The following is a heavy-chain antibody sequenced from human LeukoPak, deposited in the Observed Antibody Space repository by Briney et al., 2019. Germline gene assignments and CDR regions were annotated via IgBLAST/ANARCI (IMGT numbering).Heavy chain of an antibody. V-gene: IGHV1-18*04. J-gene: IGHJ4*02. CDR3: ARGGDVTFHFDGSGYYPESLFDY. Sequence: GASVKVSCKASGYTFTGYYMHWVRQAPGQGLEWMGWISPHNGNTNYAQKFQGRLTLTTDTFTSTAYMELRSLRSDDTAVYFCARGGDVTFHFDGSGYYPESLFDYWGQGTLVTVSS. CDR2: ISPHNGNT. D-gene: IGHD3-22*01. CDR1: GYTFTGYY.